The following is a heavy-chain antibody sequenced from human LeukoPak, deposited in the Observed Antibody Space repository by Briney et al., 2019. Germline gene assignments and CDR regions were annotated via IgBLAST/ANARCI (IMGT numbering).Heavy chain of an antibody. J-gene: IGHJ4*02. CDR3: AKLPELRYYFDY. CDR2: IRYDGSHK. CDR1: GFTFSNYG. D-gene: IGHD1-7*01. V-gene: IGHV3-30*02. Sequence: TGGSLRLSCAASGFTFSNYGMHWVRQAPGKGLEWVAFIRYDGSHKYYADSVKGRFTISRDNSKNTLYLQMNSLRPEDTAVYFCAKLPELRYYFDYWGQGSLVTVSS.